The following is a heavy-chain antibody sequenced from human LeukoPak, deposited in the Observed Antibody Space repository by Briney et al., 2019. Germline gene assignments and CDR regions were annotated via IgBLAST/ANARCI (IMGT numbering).Heavy chain of an antibody. V-gene: IGHV1-18*01. D-gene: IGHD6-13*01. CDR2: ISAYNGNT. CDR1: GYTFTSYG. J-gene: IGHJ4*02. CDR3: ASVSTVAAAGGPGDY. Sequence: ASVKVSCKASGYTFTSYGISWVRQAPGQGLEWMGWISAYNGNTNYAQKLQGRVTMTADTSTSTAYMELRSLRSDDTAVYYCASVSTVAAAGGPGDYWGQGTLVTVSS.